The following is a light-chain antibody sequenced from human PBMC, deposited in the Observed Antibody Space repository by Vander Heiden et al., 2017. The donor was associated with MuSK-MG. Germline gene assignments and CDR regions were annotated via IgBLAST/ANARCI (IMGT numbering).Light chain of an antibody. J-gene: IGKJ4*01. CDR1: QGIKND. CDR3: RQEDNYPIT. Sequence: AIQMTQSPSSLSASVGDRVTITCRASQGIKNDLGWYQQRPGKAPNLLIYAASSLQSGVPSRFSGSGSGTDFTLTISSLQPEDFATYYCRQEDNYPITFGGGTKVEIK. V-gene: IGKV1-6*01. CDR2: AAS.